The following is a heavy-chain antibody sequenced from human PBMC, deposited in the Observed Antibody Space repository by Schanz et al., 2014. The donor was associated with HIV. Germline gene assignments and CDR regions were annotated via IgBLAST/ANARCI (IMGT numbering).Heavy chain of an antibody. CDR2: IGSGGGYK. CDR1: GFSFSSFS. J-gene: IGHJ4*02. D-gene: IGHD4-17*01. Sequence: EVQLVESGGGLVEPGGSLRLSCEASGFSFSSFSMNWVRQAPGKGLEWVSSIGSGGGYKYYADSVNGRFTISRDNANNSLHLQMSRLGAEDTAVYYCARDLHDYGDARTDYWGQGILVTVSS. V-gene: IGHV3-21*02. CDR3: ARDLHDYGDARTDY.